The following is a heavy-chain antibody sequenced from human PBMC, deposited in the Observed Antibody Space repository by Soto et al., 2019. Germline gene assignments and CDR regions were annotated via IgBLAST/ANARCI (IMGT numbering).Heavy chain of an antibody. Sequence: GESLKISCAASGFTFSSYAMSWVRQAPGKGLEWVSAISGSGGSTYYADSVKGRFTISRDNSKNTLYLQMNSLRAEDTAVYYCAMYGDYYYMDVWGKGTTVTVSS. D-gene: IGHD4-17*01. CDR2: ISGSGGST. CDR1: GFTFSSYA. CDR3: AMYGDYYYMDV. V-gene: IGHV3-23*01. J-gene: IGHJ6*03.